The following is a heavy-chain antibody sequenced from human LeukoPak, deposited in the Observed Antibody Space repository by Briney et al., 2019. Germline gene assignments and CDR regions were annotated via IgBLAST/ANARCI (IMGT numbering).Heavy chain of an antibody. V-gene: IGHV3-30-3*01. D-gene: IGHD3-3*01. CDR3: AREMGGYDFWSGHLKQYYYYYGMDV. CDR1: GFTFSSYA. J-gene: IGHJ6*02. CDR2: ISYDGSNK. Sequence: GGSLRLSCAASGFTFSSYAMHWVRQAPGKGLEWVAVISYDGSNKYYADSVKGRFTISRDNSKNTLYLQMNSLRAEDTAVYYCAREMGGYDFWSGHLKQYYYYYGMDVWGQGTTVTVSS.